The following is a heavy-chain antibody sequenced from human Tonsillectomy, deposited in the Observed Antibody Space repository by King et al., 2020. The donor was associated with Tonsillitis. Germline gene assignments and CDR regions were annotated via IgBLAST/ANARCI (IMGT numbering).Heavy chain of an antibody. CDR2: INPSGGST. Sequence: VQVVESGAEVKKPGASVKVSCKASGYTFTSCYMHWVRQAPGQGLEWMGIINPSGGSTSYAQKFQGRVTMTRDTSTSTVYMELSSLRSEDTAVYYCARDGPVSELYYYYGMDVWGQGTTVTVS. V-gene: IGHV1-46*03. CDR1: GYTFTSCY. D-gene: IGHD5/OR15-5a*01. J-gene: IGHJ6*02. CDR3: ARDGPVSELYYYYGMDV.